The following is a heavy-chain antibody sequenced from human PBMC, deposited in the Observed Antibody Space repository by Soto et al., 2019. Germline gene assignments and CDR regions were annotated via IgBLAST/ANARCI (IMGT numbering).Heavy chain of an antibody. CDR3: AKDILESYGGNAAFDY. D-gene: IGHD4-17*01. V-gene: IGHV3-9*01. Sequence: EVQLVESGGGLVQPGRSLRLSCAASGFTFDDYAMHWVRQAPGKGLEWVSGISWNSGSIGYADSVKGRFTISRDNAKNSLYLQMNSLRAEDTALYYCAKDILESYGGNAAFDYWGQGTLVTVSS. CDR2: ISWNSGSI. CDR1: GFTFDDYA. J-gene: IGHJ4*02.